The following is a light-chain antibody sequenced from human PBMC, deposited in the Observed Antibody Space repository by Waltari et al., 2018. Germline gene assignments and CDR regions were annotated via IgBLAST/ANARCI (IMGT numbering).Light chain of an antibody. J-gene: IGKJ2*01. Sequence: EIVLTQSPATLSLSPGERATLSCRASQSVSSYLAWYQQRPGQTPRLLIYDASNRATGIPARFSGSGSATDFTLTISSLEPEDFAVYYCQQYGSSIMYTFGQGTKLEIK. CDR2: DAS. CDR3: QQYGSSIMYT. V-gene: IGKV3-11*01. CDR1: QSVSSY.